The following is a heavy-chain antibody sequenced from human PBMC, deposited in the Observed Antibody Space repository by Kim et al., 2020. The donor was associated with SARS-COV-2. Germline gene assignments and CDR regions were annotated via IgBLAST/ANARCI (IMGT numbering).Heavy chain of an antibody. Sequence: SETLSLTCTVSGGSISSSSYYWGWIRQPPGKGLEWIGSIYYSGSTYYNPSLKSRVTISVDTSKNQFSLKLSPVTAADTSVYYCARRGFYSSSLYYVDYWG. CDR3: ARRGFYSSSLYYVDY. V-gene: IGHV4-39*01. CDR1: GGSISSSSYY. CDR2: IYYSGST. D-gene: IGHD6-13*01. J-gene: IGHJ4*01.